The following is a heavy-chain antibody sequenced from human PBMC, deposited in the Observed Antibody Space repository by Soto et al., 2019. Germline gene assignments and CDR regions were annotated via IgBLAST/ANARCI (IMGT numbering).Heavy chain of an antibody. V-gene: IGHV4-39*01. Sequence: QLQLQESGPGLVKPSETLSLTCTVSGGSISSSSYYWGWIRQPPGKGLEWIGSIYYSGSTYYNPSLKSRVTISVDTSKNQFSLKLSSVTAADTAVYYCARHSGYVDAFHIWGQGTMVTVSS. D-gene: IGHD5-12*01. CDR1: GGSISSSSYY. CDR2: IYYSGST. CDR3: ARHSGYVDAFHI. J-gene: IGHJ3*02.